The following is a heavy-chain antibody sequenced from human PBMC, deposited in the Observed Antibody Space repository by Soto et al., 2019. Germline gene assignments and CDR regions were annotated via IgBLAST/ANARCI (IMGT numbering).Heavy chain of an antibody. CDR3: ARVTAVAGTFMDAFDI. V-gene: IGHV1-46*01. D-gene: IGHD6-19*01. CDR2: INPSGGST. J-gene: IGHJ3*02. CDR1: GYTFTSYY. Sequence: ASVKVSCKASGYTFTSYYMHWVRQAPGQGLEWMGIINPSGGSTSYARKFQGRVTMTRDTSTSTVYMELSSLRSEDTAVYYCARVTAVAGTFMDAFDIWGQGTMVTVSS.